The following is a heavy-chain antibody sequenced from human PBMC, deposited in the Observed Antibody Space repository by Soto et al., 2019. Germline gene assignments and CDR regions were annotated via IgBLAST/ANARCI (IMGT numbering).Heavy chain of an antibody. CDR1: GFTFSSYA. V-gene: IGHV3-23*01. Sequence: GWSLRLSCAASGFTFSSYAMSWVRQAPGKGLEWVSAISGSGGSTYYADSVKGRFTISRDNSKNTLYLQMNSLRAEDTAVYYCAKVQAIAANERWFDYWGQGTLVTVSS. J-gene: IGHJ4*02. CDR2: ISGSGGST. CDR3: AKVQAIAANERWFDY. D-gene: IGHD6-13*01.